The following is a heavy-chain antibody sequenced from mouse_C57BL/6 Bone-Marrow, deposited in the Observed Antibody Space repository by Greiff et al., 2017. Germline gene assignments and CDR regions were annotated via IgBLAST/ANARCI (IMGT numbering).Heavy chain of an antibody. CDR2: IAPSDSAT. CDR1: GYTFTSYW. CDR3: ARTWFYGWFAY. D-gene: IGHD1-1*01. V-gene: IGHV1-52*01. J-gene: IGHJ3*01. Sequence: QVQLQQPGAELVRPGSSVKLSCKASGYTFTSYWMHWVKQRPIQGLEWIGNIAPSDSATHYNQQFKDKATLTVDKSSSPAYMQLSSLTSEDSAVYYCARTWFYGWFAYWGQGTLVTVSA.